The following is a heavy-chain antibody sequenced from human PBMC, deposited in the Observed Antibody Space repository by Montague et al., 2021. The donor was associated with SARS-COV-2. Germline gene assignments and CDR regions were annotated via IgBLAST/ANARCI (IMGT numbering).Heavy chain of an antibody. D-gene: IGHD3-3*01. Sequence: SLRLSCAASGFTFSSYEMNWVRQAPGKGLEWVSYISSSGSTIYYADPVKGRFTISRDNAKNSLYLQMNSLRAEDTAVYYCARVGFLEWLLYFQHYGMDVWGQGTTVTVSS. CDR3: ARVGFLEWLLYFQHYGMDV. CDR1: GFTFSSYE. J-gene: IGHJ6*02. CDR2: ISSSGSTI. V-gene: IGHV3-48*03.